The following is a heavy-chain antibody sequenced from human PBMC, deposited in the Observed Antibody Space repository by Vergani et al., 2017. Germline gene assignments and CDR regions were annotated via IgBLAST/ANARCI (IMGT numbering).Heavy chain of an antibody. J-gene: IGHJ5*02. Sequence: QVQLQQWGAGLLKPSETLSLTCAVYGGSFSGYYWSWIRQPPGKGLEWIGEINHSGSTNYNPSLKSRVTISVDTSKNQFSLKLSSVTAADTAVYYYARRGSYYYGSGSRFDPWGQGTLVTVSS. CDR1: GGSFSGYY. V-gene: IGHV4-34*01. CDR2: INHSGST. CDR3: ARRGSYYYGSGSRFDP. D-gene: IGHD3-10*01.